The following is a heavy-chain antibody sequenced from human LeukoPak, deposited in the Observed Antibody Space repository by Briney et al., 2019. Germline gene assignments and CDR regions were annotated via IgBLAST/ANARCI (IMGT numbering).Heavy chain of an antibody. CDR1: RFTFGDYG. Sequence: GGSLRLSCAASRFTFGDYGMTWVRKDPGKGREWVSGINWNGGSTGYADSVKVRFTISRDNFKNTLYLQMNSLRAEDTAVYYCASSTGYSYGYFDYWGQETLVTVSS. CDR2: INWNGGST. J-gene: IGHJ4*02. D-gene: IGHD5-18*01. V-gene: IGHV3-20*04. CDR3: ASSTGYSYGYFDY.